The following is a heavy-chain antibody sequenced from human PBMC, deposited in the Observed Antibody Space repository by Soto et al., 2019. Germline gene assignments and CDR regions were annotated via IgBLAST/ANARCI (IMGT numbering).Heavy chain of an antibody. Sequence: QVQLVESGGGVVQPGRSLRLSCAASGFTFSSYGMHWVRQAPGKGLEWVAVISYDGSNKYYADSVKGRFTISRDNSKNTLYLQMNSLRAEDTAVYYCAKDSPSSGWLVDHWGQGTLVTVSS. V-gene: IGHV3-30*18. CDR3: AKDSPSSGWLVDH. CDR1: GFTFSSYG. CDR2: ISYDGSNK. J-gene: IGHJ4*02. D-gene: IGHD6-19*01.